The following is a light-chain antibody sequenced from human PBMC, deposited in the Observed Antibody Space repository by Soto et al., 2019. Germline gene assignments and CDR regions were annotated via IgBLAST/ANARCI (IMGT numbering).Light chain of an antibody. CDR2: SND. CDR3: EAWDDSRYGAV. J-gene: IGLJ2*01. CDR1: NSNIGTNT. Sequence: QAVVTQPPSASGTPGQRVTISCSGSNSNIGTNTINWYQQLPGTAPKLLIHSNDVRPSGVPDRFSGSKSGTSASLAISGLQSEDEAVYYCEAWDDSRYGAVFGGGTKLTVL. V-gene: IGLV1-44*01.